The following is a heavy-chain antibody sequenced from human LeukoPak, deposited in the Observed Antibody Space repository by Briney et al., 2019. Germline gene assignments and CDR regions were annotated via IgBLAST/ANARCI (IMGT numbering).Heavy chain of an antibody. V-gene: IGHV3-21*01. CDR2: ISGTSSYI. J-gene: IGHJ4*02. D-gene: IGHD3-10*01. CDR3: ARGEYGSGSYHIDY. Sequence: PGGSLRLSCAASGFTFSSYSMNWVRQAPGKGLEWVLFISGTSSYIYYADSVKGRFTISRDNAKNSLYLQMNSLRAEDTAVYYCARGEYGSGSYHIDYWGQGTLVTVSS. CDR1: GFTFSSYS.